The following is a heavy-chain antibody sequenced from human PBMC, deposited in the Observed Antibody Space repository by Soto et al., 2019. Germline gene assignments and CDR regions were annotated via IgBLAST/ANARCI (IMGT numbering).Heavy chain of an antibody. Sequence: SGGSLRLSCAASGFTFSSYSINWVRQAPGKGLEWVSYISSSGSTIYYADSVKGRFTISRDKANNTVFLQMNSLRDEDTAVYYCASGYSSSWYYYYGMDVWGQGTTVTVSS. V-gene: IGHV3-48*02. CDR2: ISSSGSTI. J-gene: IGHJ6*02. CDR1: GFTFSSYS. D-gene: IGHD6-13*01. CDR3: ASGYSSSWYYYYGMDV.